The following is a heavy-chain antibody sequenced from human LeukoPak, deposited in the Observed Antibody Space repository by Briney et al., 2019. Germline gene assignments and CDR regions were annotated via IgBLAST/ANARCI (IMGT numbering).Heavy chain of an antibody. J-gene: IGHJ2*01. CDR2: IYSSGST. V-gene: IGHV4-59*10. CDR1: GGSFSGYY. CDR3: ARGQYHLLYWYFDL. Sequence: PSETLSLTCAVYGGSFSGYYWSWIRQPPGKGLEWIGRIYSSGSTNYNPSLKSRVTMSVDTSKNQFSLKLSSVTAADTAVYYCARGQYHLLYWYFDLWGRGTLVTVSS. D-gene: IGHD2-2*01.